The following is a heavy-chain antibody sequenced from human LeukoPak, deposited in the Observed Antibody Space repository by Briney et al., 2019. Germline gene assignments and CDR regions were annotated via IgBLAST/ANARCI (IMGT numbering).Heavy chain of an antibody. CDR1: GFTFSRYT. Sequence: GGSLRLSCAASGFTFSRYTMTWARQAPGKGLEWVSAMSGSGGSTYYTDSVTGRFTISRDNAKNTLYLQMNSLRSEDTAVYYCAKGASGWPYYLDYWGQGTLVTVSS. V-gene: IGHV3-23*01. CDR3: AKGASGWPYYLDY. D-gene: IGHD6-19*01. CDR2: MSGSGGST. J-gene: IGHJ4*02.